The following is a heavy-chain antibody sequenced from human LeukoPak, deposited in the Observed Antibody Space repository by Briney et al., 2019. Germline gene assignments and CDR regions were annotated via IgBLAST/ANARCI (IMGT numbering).Heavy chain of an antibody. Sequence: PSETLSLTCAVYGGSFSGYYWSWIRQPPGKGLEWIGYIYYSGSTNYNPSLKSRVTISVDTSKNQFSLKLSSVTAADTAVYYCASSVLGWAYYCYMDVWGKGTTVTVSS. D-gene: IGHD1-26*01. CDR2: IYYSGST. V-gene: IGHV4-59*01. CDR1: GGSFSGYY. J-gene: IGHJ6*03. CDR3: ASSVLGWAYYCYMDV.